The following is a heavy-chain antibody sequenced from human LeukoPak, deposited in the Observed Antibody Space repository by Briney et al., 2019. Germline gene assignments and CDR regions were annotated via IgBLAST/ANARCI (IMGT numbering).Heavy chain of an antibody. V-gene: IGHV4-59*01. J-gene: IGHJ4*02. Sequence: SETLSLTCTVSGGSISSYYWSWIRQPPGKGLEWIGYIYYSGSTNYNPSLKSRVTISVDTSKNQFSLKLSSVTAADTAVYYCARVRSENFWSGYFDYWGQGTLVTVSS. D-gene: IGHD3-3*01. CDR3: ARVRSENFWSGYFDY. CDR2: IYYSGST. CDR1: GGSISSYY.